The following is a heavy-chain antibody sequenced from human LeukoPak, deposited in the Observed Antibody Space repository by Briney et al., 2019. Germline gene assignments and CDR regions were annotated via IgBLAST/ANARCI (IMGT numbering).Heavy chain of an antibody. CDR3: ARAEVGYYDSSGYYYPFDY. CDR2: IIPIFGTA. J-gene: IGHJ4*02. Sequence: GASVKVSCKASGGTFSSYAISWVRQAPGQGLEWMGGIIPIFGTANYAQKFQGGVTITADESTSTAYMELSSLRSEDTAVYYCARAEVGYYDSSGYYYPFDYWGQGTLVTVSS. V-gene: IGHV1-69*13. D-gene: IGHD3-22*01. CDR1: GGTFSSYA.